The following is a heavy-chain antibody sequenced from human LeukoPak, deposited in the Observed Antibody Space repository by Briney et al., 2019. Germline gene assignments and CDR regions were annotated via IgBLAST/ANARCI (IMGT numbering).Heavy chain of an antibody. CDR3: AKVPAHGDYVGGPNWYFDL. CDR1: GFTFSSYE. CDR2: IISSGSTI. Sequence: GGSLRLSCAASGFTFSSYEMNWVRQALGKGLEWVSYIISSGSTIYYADSLKGRFTISRDNAKNSLYLQMNSLRAEDTALYYCAKVPAHGDYVGGPNWYFDLWGRGTLVTVSS. V-gene: IGHV3-48*03. J-gene: IGHJ2*01. D-gene: IGHD4-17*01.